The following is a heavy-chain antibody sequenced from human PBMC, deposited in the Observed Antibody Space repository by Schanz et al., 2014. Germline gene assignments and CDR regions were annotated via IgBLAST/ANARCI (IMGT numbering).Heavy chain of an antibody. V-gene: IGHV1-24*01. CDR1: GYTLSKLS. CDR2: LDLEDGEI. J-gene: IGHJ4*02. Sequence: QVQLVQSGAEVKKAGASVKVSCKVSGYTLSKLSIHWVRQAPGKGLEWMGGLDLEDGEIVYAEQLKGRVTMTEDTSTDTAYMELSSLRSQDTAVYYCARRGIRGVFSSFDYWGLGTLVTVSS. D-gene: IGHD3-10*01. CDR3: ARRGIRGVFSSFDY.